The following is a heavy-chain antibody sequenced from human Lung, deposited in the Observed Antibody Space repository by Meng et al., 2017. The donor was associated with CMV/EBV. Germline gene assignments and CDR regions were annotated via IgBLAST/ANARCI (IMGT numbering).Heavy chain of an antibody. D-gene: IGHD2/OR15-2a*01. CDR1: GGSFSTYT. CDR2: LIPVLNKA. V-gene: IGHV1-69*10. CDR3: ARGRGNQPLFDF. Sequence: QVQLVQAGAEVKKPGSSVKVACKTSGGSFSTYTFSWVRQAPGQGLEWRGGLIPVLNKAKSAPRFQDRVTFTADETTTTAYMELSSLTFEGTAVYFCARGRGNQPLFDFWGQGTLVTVSS. J-gene: IGHJ4*02.